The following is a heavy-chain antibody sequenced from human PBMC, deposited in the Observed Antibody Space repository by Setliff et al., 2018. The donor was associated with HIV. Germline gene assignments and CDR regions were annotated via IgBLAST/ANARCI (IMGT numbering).Heavy chain of an antibody. Sequence: SETLSLTCTVSGDSISSSYYWTWIRQPPGKGLEWIGYIYTSGSTNYNPSLKNRVTISVDTSKNQFSLRLSSVTAADTAVYYCAGGYSSSWYDSWGQGTLVTVSS. CDR1: GDSISSSYY. D-gene: IGHD6-13*01. V-gene: IGHV4-4*08. J-gene: IGHJ5*01. CDR3: AGGYSSSWYDS. CDR2: IYTSGST.